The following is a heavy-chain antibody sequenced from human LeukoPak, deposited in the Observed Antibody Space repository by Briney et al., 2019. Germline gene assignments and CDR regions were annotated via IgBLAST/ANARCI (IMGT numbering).Heavy chain of an antibody. J-gene: IGHJ4*02. V-gene: IGHV4-30-4*08. Sequence: SQTLSLTCTVSGGSISSGDYYWSWIRQPPGKGLEWIGYIYYSGSTYYNPSLKSRVTISVDTSKNQFSLKLSSVTAADTAVYYCARVRYCSSNSCYKEGYFDYWGQGTLVIVSS. D-gene: IGHD2-2*02. CDR3: ARVRYCSSNSCYKEGYFDY. CDR2: IYYSGST. CDR1: GGSISSGDYY.